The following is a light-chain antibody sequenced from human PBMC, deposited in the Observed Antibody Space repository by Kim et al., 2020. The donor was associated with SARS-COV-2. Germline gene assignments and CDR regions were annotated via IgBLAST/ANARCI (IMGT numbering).Light chain of an antibody. J-gene: IGKJ4*01. Sequence: SPGERATLSCRASQSVTTNLAWYQQKPGQAPRLLIYGASTRATGIPVRFSGSGSGTEFTLTINSLHSEDFAVYYCQQYNNWPPLTFGGGTKVDIK. V-gene: IGKV3-15*01. CDR2: GAS. CDR3: QQYNNWPPLT. CDR1: QSVTTN.